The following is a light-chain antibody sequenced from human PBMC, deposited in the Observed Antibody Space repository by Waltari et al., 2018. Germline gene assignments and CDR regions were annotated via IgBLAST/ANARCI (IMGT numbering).Light chain of an antibody. J-gene: IGKJ2*01. CDR2: KIS. CDR3: MQVTEFPYT. CDR1: QRLVHSDGNTY. Sequence: DIVMTQPPLSSPVTVGQPASISCRSSQRLVHSDGNTYVSWFHQRPGQPPRLLIYKISSRFSGFPDRFIGSGAGTDFPLRISRVEAEDVGVYYCMQVTEFPYTFGQGTKLDIK. V-gene: IGKV2-24*01.